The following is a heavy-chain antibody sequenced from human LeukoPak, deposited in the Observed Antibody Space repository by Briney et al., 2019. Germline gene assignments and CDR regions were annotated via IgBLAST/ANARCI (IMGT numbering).Heavy chain of an antibody. CDR2: ISSNSRYI. D-gene: IGHD6-13*01. J-gene: IGHJ4*02. Sequence: GGSLRLSCAASGFTFSTYSMSWVRQAPGKGLEWVSSISSNSRYIYYADSMRGRFTISRDNAKNSLYLQMNSLKPEDTAVYYCARVAEAAAFDSWGQGTLVTVSS. CDR1: GFTFSTYS. V-gene: IGHV3-21*06. CDR3: ARVAEAAAFDS.